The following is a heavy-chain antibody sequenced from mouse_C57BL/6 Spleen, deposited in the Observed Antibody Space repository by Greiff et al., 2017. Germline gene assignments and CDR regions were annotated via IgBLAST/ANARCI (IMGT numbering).Heavy chain of an antibody. CDR1: GFTFSSYG. CDR3: ARQGGSSLYYFDY. J-gene: IGHJ2*01. V-gene: IGHV5-6*01. Sequence: EVKLVESGGDLVKPGGSLKLSCAASGFTFSSYGMSWVRQTPDKRLEWVATISSGGSYTYYPDSVKGRFIISRDNAKNTLYLQMSSLKSEDTAMYDCARQGGSSLYYFDYWGQGTTLTVAS. D-gene: IGHD1-1*01. CDR2: ISSGGSYT.